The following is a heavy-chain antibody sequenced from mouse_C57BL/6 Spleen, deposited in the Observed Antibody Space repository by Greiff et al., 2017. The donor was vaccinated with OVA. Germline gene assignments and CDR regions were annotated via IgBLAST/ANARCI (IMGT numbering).Heavy chain of an antibody. V-gene: IGHV1-26*01. CDR3: ARGGCCNFFDY. J-gene: IGHJ2*01. Sequence: VQLQQSGPELVKPGASVKISCTASGYTFTDYYMNWVDQSHGKSLEWIGDINPDHGGTSYNQKVKGKATMTGDKSTNTVYLDIRSLTSEDAAVDYCARGGCCNFFDYWGQGTTLTVAS. CDR2: INPDHGGT. CDR1: GYTFTDYY.